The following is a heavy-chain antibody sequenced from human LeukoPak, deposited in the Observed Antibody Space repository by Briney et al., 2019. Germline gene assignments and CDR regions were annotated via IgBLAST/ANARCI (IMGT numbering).Heavy chain of an antibody. D-gene: IGHD3-10*01. CDR1: GFTFSSYA. Sequence: GGSLRLSCAASGFTFSSYAMSWVRQAPGKGLEWVSAISGGGGTTHYADSVRGRFTISRDNSKNTLYLQMNSLRAEDTAVYFCAKDIRGIDAFDIWGQGTMVTVSS. V-gene: IGHV3-23*01. CDR3: AKDIRGIDAFDI. CDR2: ISGGGGTT. J-gene: IGHJ3*02.